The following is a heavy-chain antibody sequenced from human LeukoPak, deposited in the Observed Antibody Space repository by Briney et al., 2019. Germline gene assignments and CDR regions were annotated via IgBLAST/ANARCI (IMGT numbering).Heavy chain of an antibody. Sequence: GGSLRLSCAASGITFSTYGMHWVRQAPGKGLEWVAFIHYDGNTEYYGDFVKGRFTISRDNSNNTLYLQMSSLRAEDTAVYYCAKGPYYYDSSAVDYWGQGTLVTVSS. D-gene: IGHD3-22*01. CDR2: IHYDGNTE. J-gene: IGHJ4*02. V-gene: IGHV3-30*02. CDR3: AKGPYYYDSSAVDY. CDR1: GITFSTYG.